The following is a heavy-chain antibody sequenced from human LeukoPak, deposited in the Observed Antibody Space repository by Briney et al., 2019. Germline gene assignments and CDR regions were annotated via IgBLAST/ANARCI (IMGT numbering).Heavy chain of an antibody. Sequence: GGSLRLSCAASGFTFSSYGMHWVRQAPGKGLEWVAVISYDGSNKYYADSVKGRFTISRDNSKNTLYLQMNSLRAEATAVYYCAKAVVGGATTLDYWGQGTLVTVSS. V-gene: IGHV3-30*18. CDR1: GFTFSSYG. J-gene: IGHJ4*02. CDR3: AKAVVGGATTLDY. D-gene: IGHD1-26*01. CDR2: ISYDGSNK.